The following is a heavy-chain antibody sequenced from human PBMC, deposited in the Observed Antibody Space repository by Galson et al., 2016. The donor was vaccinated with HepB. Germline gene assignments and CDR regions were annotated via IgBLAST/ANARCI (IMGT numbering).Heavy chain of an antibody. CDR3: ARVTGGDGMDV. Sequence: FSSYGISWVRQAPGQGLEWMGAIIPIVSTTKYGQKFQGRVTITADKVTKTAYMEVSSLRSADTAVYYCARVTGGDGMDVWGQGTTVTVSS. CDR1: FSSYG. V-gene: IGHV1-69*06. J-gene: IGHJ6*02. D-gene: IGHD1-14*01. CDR2: IIPIVSTT.